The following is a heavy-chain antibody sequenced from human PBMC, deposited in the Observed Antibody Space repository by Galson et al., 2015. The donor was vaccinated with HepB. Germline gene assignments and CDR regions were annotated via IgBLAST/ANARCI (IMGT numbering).Heavy chain of an antibody. J-gene: IGHJ3*02. CDR3: ARLVWVGEYSSGWYRGDAFGI. CDR1: GDSVSSNSAA. Sequence: CAISGDSVSSNSAAWNWIRQSPSRGLEWLGRTYYRSKWYNDYAVSVKSRITINPDTSKNQFSLQLNSVTPEDTAVYYCARLVWVGEYSSGWYRGDAFGIWGQGTMVTVSS. CDR2: TYYRSKWYN. D-gene: IGHD6-19*01. V-gene: IGHV6-1*01.